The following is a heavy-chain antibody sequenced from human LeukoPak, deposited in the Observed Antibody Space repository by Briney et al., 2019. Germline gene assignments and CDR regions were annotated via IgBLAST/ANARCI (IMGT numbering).Heavy chain of an antibody. D-gene: IGHD2-15*01. CDR2: INHSGST. V-gene: IGHV4-34*01. Sequence: PSETLSLTCTVSGGSISTYYWTWIRQPPGKGLEWIGEINHSGSTNYNPSLKSRVTISVDTSKNQFSLKLSSVTAADTAVYYCARGRGLGYCSGGSCYERWFDPWGQGTLVTVSS. CDR1: GGSISTYY. J-gene: IGHJ5*02. CDR3: ARGRGLGYCSGGSCYERWFDP.